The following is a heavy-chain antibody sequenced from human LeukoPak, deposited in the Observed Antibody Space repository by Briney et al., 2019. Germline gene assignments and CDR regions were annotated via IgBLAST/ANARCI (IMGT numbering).Heavy chain of an antibody. D-gene: IGHD2-21*02. J-gene: IGHJ4*02. V-gene: IGHV3-48*03. Sequence: GGSLRLSCAASGFTFSSYEMNWVRQAPGKGLEWVSYISSSGSTIYYADSVKGRFTISRDNAKNSLYLQMNSLRAEDTAVYYCAKEVVVTAMMASDYWGQGTLVTVSS. CDR1: GFTFSSYE. CDR3: AKEVVVTAMMASDY. CDR2: ISSSGSTI.